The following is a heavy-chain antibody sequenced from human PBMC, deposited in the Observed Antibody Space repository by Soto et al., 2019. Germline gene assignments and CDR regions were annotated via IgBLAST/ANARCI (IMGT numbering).Heavy chain of an antibody. CDR3: AKDGGDCSGGSCYQPFNFFDI. V-gene: IGHV3-9*01. Sequence: PGGSLRLSCAASGFTFDDYAMHWVRQAPGKGLEWVSGISWNSGSIGYADSVKGRFTISRDNAKNSLYLQMNSLRAEDTALYYCAKDGGDCSGGSCYQPFNFFDIWGQGTMVTVSS. CDR1: GFTFDDYA. J-gene: IGHJ3*02. D-gene: IGHD2-15*01. CDR2: ISWNSGSI.